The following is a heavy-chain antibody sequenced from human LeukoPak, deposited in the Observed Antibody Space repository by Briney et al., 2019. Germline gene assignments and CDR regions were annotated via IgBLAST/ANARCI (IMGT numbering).Heavy chain of an antibody. CDR2: TIPILGIA. CDR3: ARGVSFLMIVVADDAFDI. CDR1: AGTFSSYA. J-gene: IGHJ3*02. Sequence: SVTASCKPSAGTFSSYAISCVRQAPGQGLEWMGRTIPILGIANYAQKFQGRVTITADKSTSTAYMELSSLRSEDPAVYYCARGVSFLMIVVADDAFDIWGQGTMVTVSS. D-gene: IGHD3-22*01. V-gene: IGHV1-69*04.